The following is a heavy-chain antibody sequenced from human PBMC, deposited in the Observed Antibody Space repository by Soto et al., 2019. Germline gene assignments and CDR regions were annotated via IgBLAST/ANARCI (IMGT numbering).Heavy chain of an antibody. CDR3: ASADVVATKTSGGHYYYYGMDV. D-gene: IGHD5-12*01. J-gene: IGHJ6*02. V-gene: IGHV3-21*01. CDR1: GFTFSSYS. Sequence: VGSLRLSCAASGFTFSSYSMNWVRQAPGKGLEWVSSISSSSSYIYYADSVKGRFTISRDNAKNSLYLQMNSLRAEDTAVYYCASADVVATKTSGGHYYYYGMDVWGQGTTVTVSS. CDR2: ISSSSSYI.